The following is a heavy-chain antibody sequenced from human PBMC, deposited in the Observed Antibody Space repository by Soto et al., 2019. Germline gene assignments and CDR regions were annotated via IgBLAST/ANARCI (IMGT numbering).Heavy chain of an antibody. J-gene: IGHJ5*02. CDR2: ISRDGGTV. CDR1: GFISDDYA. D-gene: IGHD1-26*01. Sequence: EEQLVESGGGLVQPGRSLRLSCVASGFISDDYAMHWVRQAPGKGLEWVSGISRDGGTVAYADSVKGRFTITRDNAKDSLYLQMNSLIAEDTALYYCVKDIRSRHKEWELHLWGQGTLVTVSS. V-gene: IGHV3-9*02. CDR3: VKDIRSRHKEWELHL.